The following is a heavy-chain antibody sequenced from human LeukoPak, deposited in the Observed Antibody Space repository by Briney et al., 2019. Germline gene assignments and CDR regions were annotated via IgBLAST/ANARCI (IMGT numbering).Heavy chain of an antibody. CDR2: INHSGST. CDR1: GGAFSGYY. CDR3: ARGHVDY. J-gene: IGHJ4*02. Sequence: SETLSLTCAVYGGAFSGYYWSWIRQPPGKGLEWIGEINHSGSTNYNPSLKSRVTISVDTSKNQFSLKLSSVTAADTAVYYCARGHVDYWGQGTLVTVSS. V-gene: IGHV4-34*01.